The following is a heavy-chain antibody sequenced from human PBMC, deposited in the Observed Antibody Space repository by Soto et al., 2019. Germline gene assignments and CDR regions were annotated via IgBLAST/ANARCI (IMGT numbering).Heavy chain of an antibody. CDR3: AREGGYCSGGSCPPETYYYYGMDV. D-gene: IGHD2-15*01. CDR1: GGSIHSYY. Sequence: SETLSLTCTVAGGSIHSYYWSWIRQPPGKGLEWIGYIYYSGSTNYNPSLKSRVTISVDTSKNQFSLKLSSVTAADTAVYYCAREGGYCSGGSCPPETYYYYGMDVWGQGTTVT. V-gene: IGHV4-59*01. CDR2: IYYSGST. J-gene: IGHJ6*02.